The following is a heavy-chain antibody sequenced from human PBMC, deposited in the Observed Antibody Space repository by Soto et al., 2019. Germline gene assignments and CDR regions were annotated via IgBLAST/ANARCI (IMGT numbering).Heavy chain of an antibody. Sequence: GGSLRLSCVGSGFTFSSYEMNWVRQAPGKGLEWVSNIRSSGRSINYADSVRGRFTISRDNARDTVFLQMNSLGVEDTAVYYCGRGAYGDPVDSWGQGTLVTVSS. V-gene: IGHV3-48*03. D-gene: IGHD4-17*01. CDR3: GRGAYGDPVDS. J-gene: IGHJ4*02. CDR2: IRSSGRSI. CDR1: GFTFSSYE.